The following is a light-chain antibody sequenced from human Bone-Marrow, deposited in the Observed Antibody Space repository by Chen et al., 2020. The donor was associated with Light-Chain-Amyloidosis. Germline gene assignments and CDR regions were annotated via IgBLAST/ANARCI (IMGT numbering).Light chain of an antibody. V-gene: IGKV3-20*01. CDR3: QQYGTLPWT. CDR1: QSLADYY. Sequence: EIVLTQSPGTLSLSPGEGATLSCRASQSLADYYVAWFQQKPGQAPRLLIYAISERAAGVPGRFSGSGSGTDFTLAISRVEAEDFARYYCQQYGTLPWTFGQGTKVEI. CDR2: AIS. J-gene: IGKJ1*01.